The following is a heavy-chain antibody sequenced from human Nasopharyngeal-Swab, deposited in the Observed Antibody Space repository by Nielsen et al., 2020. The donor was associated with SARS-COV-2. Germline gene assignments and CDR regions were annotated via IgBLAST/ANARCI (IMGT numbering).Heavy chain of an antibody. Sequence: GESLKISCAASGFTFSSYSMNWVRQAPGKGLEWVSYISSSGSTRYYADSVKGRFTISRGNAKNSLYLQMNSLRAEDTAVYYCARDYCSSTSCYDYWGQGTLVTVSS. CDR1: GFTFSSYS. CDR2: ISSSGSTR. D-gene: IGHD2-2*01. J-gene: IGHJ4*02. V-gene: IGHV3-48*04. CDR3: ARDYCSSTSCYDY.